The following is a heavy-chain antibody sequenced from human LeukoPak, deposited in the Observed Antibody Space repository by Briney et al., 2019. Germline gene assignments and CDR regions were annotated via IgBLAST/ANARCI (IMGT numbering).Heavy chain of an antibody. J-gene: IGHJ4*02. V-gene: IGHV3-23*01. CDR3: AKDIPIAGIVRPTSAMFDC. D-gene: IGHD1-26*01. CDR1: GFTFSSYA. Sequence: GGSLRLSWAASGFTFSSYAMSCVRQAPGKGLEWVSAISGSGGSTNYADSVKGRFTISRDNSKHTLYLQMNSLRAEDTAVYYCAKDIPIAGIVRPTSAMFDCWGQGTLVTVSS. CDR2: ISGSGGST.